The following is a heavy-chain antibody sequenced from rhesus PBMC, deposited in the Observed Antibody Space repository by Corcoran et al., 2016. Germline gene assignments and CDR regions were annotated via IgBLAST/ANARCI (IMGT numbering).Heavy chain of an antibody. CDR2: NSYSASS. CDR3: ARRVYSGSYYGLPLDV. D-gene: IGHD3-16*01. Sequence: QVHLQESGPGLVKPSGTLSLTCAVSGYPSSSAYGWCWVRPSPGQGLELIGYNSYSASSYYTPSFKRRVTISIDTSQNQFALNLSSVTAADTAVYDWARRVYSGSYYGLPLDVWGRGLLVIVSS. J-gene: IGHJ5-2*02. V-gene: IGHV4-127*01. CDR1: GYPSSSAYG.